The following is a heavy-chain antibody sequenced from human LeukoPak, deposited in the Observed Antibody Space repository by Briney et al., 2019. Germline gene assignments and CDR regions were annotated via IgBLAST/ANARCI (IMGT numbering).Heavy chain of an antibody. CDR3: ARVYGDYALDF. J-gene: IGHJ4*02. D-gene: IGHD4-17*01. V-gene: IGHV3-30*03. CDR1: GFTFSSYG. Sequence: GGSLRLSCAASGFTFSSYGMHWVRQAPGKGLEWVAVISYDGSNKYYADSVKGRFTISRHNARNSLYLQMNSLRAEDTAVYYCARVYGDYALDFWGQGTLVTVSS. CDR2: ISYDGSNK.